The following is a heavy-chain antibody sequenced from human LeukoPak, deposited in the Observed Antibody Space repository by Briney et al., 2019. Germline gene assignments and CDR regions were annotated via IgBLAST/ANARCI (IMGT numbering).Heavy chain of an antibody. CDR3: YILTGYAPYLDY. D-gene: IGHD3-9*01. CDR2: IGGTGVST. J-gene: IGHJ4*02. V-gene: IGHV3-23*01. Sequence: PGGSLRLSCAASGFTFSDYWMTWVRQAPGKGLEWVSSIGGTGVSTYYADSVKGRFTISRDNSKNTLYLQMNSLRAEDTAVYYCYILTGYAPYLDYWGQGTLVTVSS. CDR1: GFTFSDYW.